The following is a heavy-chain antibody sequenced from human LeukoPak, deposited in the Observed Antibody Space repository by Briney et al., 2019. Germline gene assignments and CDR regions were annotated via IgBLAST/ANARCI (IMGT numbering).Heavy chain of an antibody. D-gene: IGHD2-15*01. CDR3: ARQGTVDIVVLY. CDR2: IYYSGST. CDR1: GGSISSSSCY. V-gene: IGHV4-39*01. Sequence: ASETLSLTCTVSGGSISSSSCYWGWIRQPPGKGLEWIGSIYYSGSTYYNPSLKSRVTISVDTSKNQFSLKLSSVTAADTAVYYCARQGTVDIVVLYWGQGTLVTVSS. J-gene: IGHJ4*02.